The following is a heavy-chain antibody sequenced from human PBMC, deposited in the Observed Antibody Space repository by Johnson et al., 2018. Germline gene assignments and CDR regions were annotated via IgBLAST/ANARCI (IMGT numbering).Heavy chain of an antibody. CDR1: GFTFSSYA. D-gene: IGHD3-22*01. Sequence: QVQLVQSGGGVVQPGRSLRLSCAASGFTFSSYAMHWVRQAPGKGLEWVAVISYDGSNKYYADSVKGRFNISRDNSKNTLYLQMNGLRAWDTAVYYGAKDGYYYDSSGSRVQYFQHWGQGTLVTVSS. J-gene: IGHJ1*01. CDR3: AKDGYYYDSSGSRVQYFQH. CDR2: ISYDGSNK. V-gene: IGHV3-30-3*01.